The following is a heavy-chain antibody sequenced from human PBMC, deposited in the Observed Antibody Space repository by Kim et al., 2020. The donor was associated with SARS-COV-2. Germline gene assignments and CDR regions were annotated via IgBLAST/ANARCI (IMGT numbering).Heavy chain of an antibody. CDR2: RA. Sequence: RADDADAVGGRFTVSGDNSKNALYLQLNALRAEDTAVYYCAKDLAWGVDQWGQGTLVTVRS. D-gene: IGHD7-27*01. V-gene: IGHV3-23*01. J-gene: IGHJ4*02. CDR3: AKDLAWGVDQ.